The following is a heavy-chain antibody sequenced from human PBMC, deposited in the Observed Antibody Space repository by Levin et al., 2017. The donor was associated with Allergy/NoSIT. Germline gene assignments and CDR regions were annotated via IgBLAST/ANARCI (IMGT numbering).Heavy chain of an antibody. Sequence: PGGSLRLSCAASGFTFSNYWMTWVRQATGKGLEWVANIKLDGSEKYYVDSVQGRFTISRDNAKNSLYLQMNSLRAEDTAIYYCARDHNYYGSGSYYRVAFDIWGQGTMVTVSS. V-gene: IGHV3-7*04. CDR3: ARDHNYYGSGSYYRVAFDI. D-gene: IGHD3-10*01. J-gene: IGHJ3*02. CDR2: IKLDGSEK. CDR1: GFTFSNYW.